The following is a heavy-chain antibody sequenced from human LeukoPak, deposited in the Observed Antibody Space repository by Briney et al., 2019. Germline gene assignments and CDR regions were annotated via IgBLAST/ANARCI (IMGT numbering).Heavy chain of an antibody. V-gene: IGHV1-2*02. CDR1: GYAFTGYY. D-gene: IGHD1-1*01. J-gene: IGHJ3*01. CDR3: ARQHYNWNDEWDKGAFDF. Sequence: GASVKVSCKASGYAFTGYYINWVRQAPGQGPEWMGWINPYSGDTKYAQKFQGRVTMTRDTSISTAYMELSRLRSDDTAAYFCARQHYNWNDEWDKGAFDFWGQGTLVTVSS. CDR2: INPYSGDT.